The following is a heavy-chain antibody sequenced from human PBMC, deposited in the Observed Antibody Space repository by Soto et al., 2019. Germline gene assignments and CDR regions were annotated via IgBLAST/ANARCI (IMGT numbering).Heavy chain of an antibody. D-gene: IGHD2-15*01. CDR2: INNDGSTT. V-gene: IGHV3-74*01. CDR1: GFTFSSYW. J-gene: IGHJ6*02. CDR3: ARGSPMSYYYGMDV. Sequence: PVGSLRLSCAASGFTFSSYWMHWVRQAPGKGLVWVARINNDGSTTNYADSVKGRFTISRDNTKDILYLQMNSLRAEDTALYYRARGSPMSYYYGMDVWGQGTTVTVSS.